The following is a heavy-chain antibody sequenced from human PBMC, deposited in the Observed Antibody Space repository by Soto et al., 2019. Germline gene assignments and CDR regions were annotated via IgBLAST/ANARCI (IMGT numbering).Heavy chain of an antibody. CDR2: IYSGNT. V-gene: IGHV4-59*12. Sequence: SETLSLTCTISGGSISGYYWTWIRQSPGKGLEYIGYIYSGNTNYNPSLNSRATIKPDTSKNQFSLQLNSVTPEDTAVYYCAKGPGILNPWGQGTLVTVSS. D-gene: IGHD3-9*01. J-gene: IGHJ5*02. CDR1: GGSISGYY. CDR3: AKGPGILNP.